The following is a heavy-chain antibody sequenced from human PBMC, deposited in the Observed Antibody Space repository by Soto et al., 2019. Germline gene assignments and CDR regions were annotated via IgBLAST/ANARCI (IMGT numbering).Heavy chain of an antibody. Sequence: EVQLVESGGGLVQPGRSLRLSCAASGFTFDDYAMHWVRQAPGKGLEWVSGISWNSGSIGYADSVKGRFTISRDNAKNSLYLQMNSLRAEDTALYYCAKDFYDSSESPYYYYGMDVWGQGTTVTVSS. D-gene: IGHD3-22*01. CDR2: ISWNSGSI. CDR3: AKDFYDSSESPYYYYGMDV. J-gene: IGHJ6*02. V-gene: IGHV3-9*01. CDR1: GFTFDDYA.